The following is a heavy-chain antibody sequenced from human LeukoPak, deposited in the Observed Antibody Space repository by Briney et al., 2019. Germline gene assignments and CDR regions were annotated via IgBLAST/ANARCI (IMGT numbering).Heavy chain of an antibody. V-gene: IGHV1-69*01. CDR2: IIPIFGTA. J-gene: IGHJ5*02. CDR1: GGTFSSYA. Sequence: SAKVSCKASGGTFSSYAISWVRQAPGQGLEWMGGIIPIFGTANYAQKFQGRVTITADESTSTAYMELSSLRSEDTAVYYCARDLYGELGWFDPWGQGTLVTVSS. D-gene: IGHD1-26*01. CDR3: ARDLYGELGWFDP.